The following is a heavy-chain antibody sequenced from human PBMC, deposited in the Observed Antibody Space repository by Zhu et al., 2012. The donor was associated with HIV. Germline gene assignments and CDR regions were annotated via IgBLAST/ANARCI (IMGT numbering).Heavy chain of an antibody. D-gene: IGHD6-19*01. Sequence: QVQLQESGPGLVRPSETLSLTCTVSGVSISNAVFYWAWIRQPPGQGLEWIGSVYYTGYTYYNPSLRSRITLSVDTSKNHFSPKLSSVTAADTAVYYCARLAGWSGWDGSYFDNWGQGTLVTSP. CDR2: VYYTGYT. CDR3: ARLAGWSGWDGSYFDN. J-gene: IGHJ4*02. CDR1: GVSISNAVFY. V-gene: IGHV4-39*07.